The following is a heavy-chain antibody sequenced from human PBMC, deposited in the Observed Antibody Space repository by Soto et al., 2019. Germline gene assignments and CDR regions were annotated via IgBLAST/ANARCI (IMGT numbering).Heavy chain of an antibody. D-gene: IGHD3-16*01. CDR2: ISGFNGNT. V-gene: IGHV1-18*01. Sequence: ASVKVSCKASGYTFTSYDITWVRQAPGQGLEWMGWISGFNGNTNYAADLQGRVTMTTDTSTSTAYMELRGLRSDDTAVYYCARIGVSSGHESPDFDSWGQGTLVTVSS. CDR1: GYTFTSYD. J-gene: IGHJ4*02. CDR3: ARIGVSSGHESPDFDS.